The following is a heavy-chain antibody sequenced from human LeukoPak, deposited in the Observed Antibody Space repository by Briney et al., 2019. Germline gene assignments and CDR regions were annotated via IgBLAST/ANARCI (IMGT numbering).Heavy chain of an antibody. CDR2: IYYSGST. V-gene: IGHV4-59*01. J-gene: IGHJ3*02. CDR1: GGSISSYY. Sequence: SETLSLTCTVSGGSISSYYWSWIRQPPGKGLEWIGYIYYSGSTNYNPSLKSRVTISVDTSKNQYYLELSSVPAADTAMYYCAREKGCSGGSGYSDDAFDIWGQGTMVTVSS. D-gene: IGHD2-15*01. CDR3: AREKGCSGGSGYSDDAFDI.